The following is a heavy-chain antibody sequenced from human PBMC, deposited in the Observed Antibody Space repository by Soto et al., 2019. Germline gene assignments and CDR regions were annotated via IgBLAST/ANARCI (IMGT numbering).Heavy chain of an antibody. CDR3: ARVKTDYSNPRGPFFFYGMDV. J-gene: IGHJ6*02. D-gene: IGHD4-4*01. V-gene: IGHV3-30-3*01. CDR2: ISYDGGHK. Sequence: QVHLVESGGGVVHPERSLRLSCSASEFTFSSYAMHWVRQAPGKGLEWVAGISYDGGHKFYGDSVRGRFTISRDSSKTTVFLQMNSLRPEDTAAYYCARVKTDYSNPRGPFFFYGMDVWGQGTTVTVSS. CDR1: EFTFSSYA.